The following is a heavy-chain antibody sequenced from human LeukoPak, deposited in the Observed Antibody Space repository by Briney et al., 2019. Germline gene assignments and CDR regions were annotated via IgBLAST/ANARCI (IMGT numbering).Heavy chain of an antibody. V-gene: IGHV4-4*07. J-gene: IGHJ4*02. Sequence: SETLSLTCTVSGXTISSYNWSWIRQPAGKGLEWIGRIYTSGSTKYNPSLKGRVTMSVDTSKNQLSLNLSSVTAADTAVYYCARDPNSALWGQGTLVTVSS. CDR2: IYTSGST. CDR3: ARDPNSAL. D-gene: IGHD4-23*01. CDR1: GXTISSYN.